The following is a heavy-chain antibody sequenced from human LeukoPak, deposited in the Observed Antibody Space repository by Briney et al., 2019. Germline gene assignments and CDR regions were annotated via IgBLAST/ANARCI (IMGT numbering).Heavy chain of an antibody. V-gene: IGHV3-48*02. J-gene: IGHJ6*02. CDR1: GFSFDSYS. D-gene: IGHD2-8*01. Sequence: GGSLRLSCAAFGFSFDSYSMNWVRQAPGKGLEWLSFISSGSRDIYYADSVKGRFTISRDNGKNSLYLHMNSLRDEDTAVYYCARATDDEFYLYYGMDVWGQGTAVTVSS. CDR2: ISSGSRDI. CDR3: ARATDDEFYLYYGMDV.